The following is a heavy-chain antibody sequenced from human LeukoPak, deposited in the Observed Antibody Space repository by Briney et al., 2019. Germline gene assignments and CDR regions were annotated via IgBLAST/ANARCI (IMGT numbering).Heavy chain of an antibody. Sequence: SETLSLTCTVSGGSISSYYWSWIRQPPGKGLEWIGYIYYSGSTNYNPSLKSRVTISVDTSRNQFSLKLSSVTAADTAVYYCARASDGSGSYYKLAPNHWFDPWGQGTLVTVSS. D-gene: IGHD3-10*01. CDR3: ARASDGSGSYYKLAPNHWFDP. CDR2: IYYSGST. J-gene: IGHJ5*02. CDR1: GGSISSYY. V-gene: IGHV4-59*01.